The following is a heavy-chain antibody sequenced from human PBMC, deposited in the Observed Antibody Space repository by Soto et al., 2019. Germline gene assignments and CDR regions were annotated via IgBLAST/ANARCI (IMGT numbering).Heavy chain of an antibody. Sequence: SGPTLVNPTQTLTLTCTFSGFSLSTSGVGVGWIRQPPGKALEWLALIYWNDDKRYSPSLESRLTITKDTSKNQVVLTMTNMDPVDTATYYCAHRPGGSSGWYFDYWGQGTLVTVSS. CDR1: GFSLSTSGVG. CDR2: IYWNDDK. CDR3: AHRPGGSSGWYFDY. D-gene: IGHD6-19*01. V-gene: IGHV2-5*01. J-gene: IGHJ4*02.